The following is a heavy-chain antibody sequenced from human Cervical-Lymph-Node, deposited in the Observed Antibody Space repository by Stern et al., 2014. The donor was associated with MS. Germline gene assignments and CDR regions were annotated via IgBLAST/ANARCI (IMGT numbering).Heavy chain of an antibody. CDR3: ARHCGFRPGCIDY. D-gene: IGHD2-21*01. Sequence: EVQLSEPGAEVKKPGASLKISCKGSGYSFTSYWISWGRQTPGKVLEWMGINYPGDSDTRDSPSFQGQVTISADKSISTAYLQWSSLKASDAAMYYCARHCGFRPGCIDYWGQGTLVTVSS. J-gene: IGHJ4*02. CDR1: GYSFTSYW. V-gene: IGHV5-51*01. CDR2: NYPGDSDT.